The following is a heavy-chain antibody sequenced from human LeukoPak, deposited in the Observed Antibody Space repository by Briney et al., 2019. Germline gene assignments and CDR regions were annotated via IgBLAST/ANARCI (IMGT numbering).Heavy chain of an antibody. Sequence: SETLSLTCAVYGGSFSGYYWSWIRQPPGKGLEWIGEINHRGSTNYNPSLKSRVTISVDTSKNQFSLKLSSVTAADTAVYYCARWVVAADYYYYMDVWGKGTTVTVSS. V-gene: IGHV4-34*01. CDR2: INHRGST. J-gene: IGHJ6*03. CDR3: ARWVVAADYYYYMDV. CDR1: GGSFSGYY. D-gene: IGHD2-15*01.